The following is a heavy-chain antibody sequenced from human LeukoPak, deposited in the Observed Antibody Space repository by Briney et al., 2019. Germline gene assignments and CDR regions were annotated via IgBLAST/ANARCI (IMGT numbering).Heavy chain of an antibody. CDR2: ISSDGSNK. CDR3: AGDSPRGSASGNYYFDY. Sequence: GGSLRLSCAASGFTFSTYAMHWVRQAPGKGLDWVAVISSDGSNKYDADSVKGRFTISRDNSKNTLYLQMNSLGLEDTAVYYCAGDSPRGSASGNYYFDYWGQGTLVTVSS. CDR1: GFTFSTYA. D-gene: IGHD3-9*01. V-gene: IGHV3-30*04. J-gene: IGHJ4*02.